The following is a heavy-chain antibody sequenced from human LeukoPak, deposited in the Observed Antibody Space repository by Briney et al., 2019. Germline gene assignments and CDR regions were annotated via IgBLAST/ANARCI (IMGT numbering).Heavy chain of an antibody. J-gene: IGHJ6*03. V-gene: IGHV4-59*01. Sequence: SETLSLTCTVSGGSFSSYYWSWIRQPPGKGLEWIGDIYYSGSTNYNPSLKSRVTISVDTSKNQFSLKLSSVTAADTAVYYCARRNRLGFYYYMDVWGKGTTVTVSS. D-gene: IGHD1-14*01. CDR2: IYYSGST. CDR3: ARRNRLGFYYYMDV. CDR1: GGSFSSYY.